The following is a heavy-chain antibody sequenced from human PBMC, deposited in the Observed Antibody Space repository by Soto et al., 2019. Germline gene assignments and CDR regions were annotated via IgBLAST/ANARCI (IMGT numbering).Heavy chain of an antibody. CDR1: GFTFSSYS. CDR3: ARDRSPGITMVRGVVDY. CDR2: ISSSSSTI. J-gene: IGHJ4*02. D-gene: IGHD3-10*01. V-gene: IGHV3-48*02. Sequence: GGSLRLSCAASGFTFSSYSMIWVRQAPGKGLEWVSYISSSSSTIYYADSVKGRFTISRDNAKNSLYLQMNSLRDEDTAVYYCARDRSPGITMVRGVVDYWGQGTLVTVSS.